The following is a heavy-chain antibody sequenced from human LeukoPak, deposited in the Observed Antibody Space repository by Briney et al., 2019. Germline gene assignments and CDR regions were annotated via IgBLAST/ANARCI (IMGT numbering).Heavy chain of an antibody. Sequence: GGSLRLSCAASGFTFSSYTMSWVRQAPGKGLEWVSTITTSDGNTYYADSVQGRFTISRDNSKSTLCLQMNSQRAEDTAVYYCAKQLGYCSDGSCYFPYWGQGTLVTVSS. J-gene: IGHJ4*02. CDR1: GFTFSSYT. CDR2: ITTSDGNT. CDR3: AKQLGYCSDGSCYFPY. V-gene: IGHV3-23*01. D-gene: IGHD2-15*01.